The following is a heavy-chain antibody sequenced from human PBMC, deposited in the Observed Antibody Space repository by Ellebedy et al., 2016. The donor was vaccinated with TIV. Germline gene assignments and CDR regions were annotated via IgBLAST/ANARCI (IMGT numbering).Heavy chain of an antibody. CDR2: ISGSGFKT. D-gene: IGHD4-23*01. J-gene: IGHJ6*02. CDR3: AKDPKSVGHYYGWDV. V-gene: IGHV3-23*01. Sequence: PSETLSLTCTVSGDSITSDAYFWSWIRQSPGKGLEWVSGISGSGFKTFYADSVKGRFTISRDNSKNTLYLQMNSLRGEDTALYYCAKDPKSVGHYYGWDVWGQGTTVTVSS. CDR1: GDSITSDAYF.